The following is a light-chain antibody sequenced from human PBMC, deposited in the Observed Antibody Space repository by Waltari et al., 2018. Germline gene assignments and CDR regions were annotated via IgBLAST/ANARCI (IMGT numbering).Light chain of an antibody. CDR2: EVS. CDR3: SSYTSSSYYV. CDR1: SSDVGGYNY. J-gene: IGLJ1*01. Sequence: QSALTQPASVSGSPGQSITIPCTGTSSDVGGYNYVSWYQQHPGKAPKLMIYEVSNRLSGVSNRFSGSKSGNTASLTISGLQAEDEADYYCSSYTSSSYYVFGTGTKVTVL. V-gene: IGLV2-14*01.